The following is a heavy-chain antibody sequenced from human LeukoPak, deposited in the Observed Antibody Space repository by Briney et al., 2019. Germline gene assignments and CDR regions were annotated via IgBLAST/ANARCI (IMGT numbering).Heavy chain of an antibody. V-gene: IGHV1-69*13. J-gene: IGHJ6*02. D-gene: IGHD4-17*01. CDR2: ITPMFVTA. CDR1: GGTFSSYA. CDR3: ARDSTTVTTPWNYYYYYGMDV. Sequence: EASVKVSCKASGGTFSSYAISWVRQAPGQGLEWMGGITPMFVTANYAQKFQGRVTITADESTSTAYMELSSLRSEDTAVYYCARDSTTVTTPWNYYYYYGMDVWGQGTTVTVSS.